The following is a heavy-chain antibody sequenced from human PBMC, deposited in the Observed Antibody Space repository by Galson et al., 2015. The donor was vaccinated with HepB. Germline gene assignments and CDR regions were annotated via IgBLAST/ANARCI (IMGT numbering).Heavy chain of an antibody. CDR3: AIVMGYCSGGSCYGRFDP. D-gene: IGHD2-15*01. J-gene: IGHJ5*02. CDR2: ISGSGGST. CDR1: GFTFSSYA. Sequence: SLRLSCAASGFTFSSYAMSWVRQAPGKGLEWVSAISGSGGSTYYADSVKGRFTISRDNSKNTLYLQMNSLRAEDTAVYHCAIVMGYCSGGSCYGRFDPWGQGILVTVSS. V-gene: IGHV3-23*01.